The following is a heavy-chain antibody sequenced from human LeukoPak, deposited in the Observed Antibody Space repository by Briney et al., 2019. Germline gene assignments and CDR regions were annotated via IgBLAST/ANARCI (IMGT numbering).Heavy chain of an antibody. CDR1: GGSISSYY. D-gene: IGHD3-22*01. J-gene: IGHJ4*02. V-gene: IGHV4-59*08. CDR3: ARQDYDSSGYYNY. CDR2: TYYSGST. Sequence: SETLSLTCTVSGGSISSYYWSWIRQPPGKGLEWIGYTYYSGSTNYNPSLKSRVTISVDTSKNQFSLKLSSVTAADTAVYYCARQDYDSSGYYNYWGQGTLVTVSS.